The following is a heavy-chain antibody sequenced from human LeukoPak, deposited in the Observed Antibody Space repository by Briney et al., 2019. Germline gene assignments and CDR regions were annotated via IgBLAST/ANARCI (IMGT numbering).Heavy chain of an antibody. Sequence: GGSLRLSCAASGFTFSSYSMNWVRQAPGKGLEWVSYISSSSTIYYADSVKGRFTISRDNAKNSLYLQMNSLRAEDTAVYYCTTDRRYSGYVEYWGQGTLVTVSS. CDR2: ISSSSTI. D-gene: IGHD5-12*01. CDR1: GFTFSSYS. J-gene: IGHJ4*02. CDR3: TTDRRYSGYVEY. V-gene: IGHV3-48*01.